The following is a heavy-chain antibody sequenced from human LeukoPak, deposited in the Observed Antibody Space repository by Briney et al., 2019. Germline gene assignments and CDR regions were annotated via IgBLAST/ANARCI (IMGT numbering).Heavy chain of an antibody. D-gene: IGHD6-13*01. CDR1: GYTFTDYY. Sequence: SVKVSCKSSGYTFTDYYMHWVRQAPGQGLDWMGWINPNNGDTSYEQKFQGRVTMTRDTSISTAYMELSSLRSDDTAVYYCARGRNIAVGGTSLVAHWGQGTLVTVSS. V-gene: IGHV1-2*02. CDR2: INPNNGDT. CDR3: ARGRNIAVGGTSLVAH. J-gene: IGHJ4*02.